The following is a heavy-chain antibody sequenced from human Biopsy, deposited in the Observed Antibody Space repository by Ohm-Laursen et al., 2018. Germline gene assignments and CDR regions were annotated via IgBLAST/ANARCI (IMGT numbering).Heavy chain of an antibody. CDR2: IWYDGSKK. Sequence: SLRLSCSASGLSFSTYGMHWVRQAPGKGLEWVAVIWYDGSKKYYADSVKGRFTITRDNSKNTLYLQMNSLRAEDTAVYFCARGGPHVRAGGSAFDYWGQGTLVTVSS. CDR3: ARGGPHVRAGGSAFDY. D-gene: IGHD2-2*01. CDR1: GLSFSTYG. J-gene: IGHJ4*02. V-gene: IGHV3-33*01.